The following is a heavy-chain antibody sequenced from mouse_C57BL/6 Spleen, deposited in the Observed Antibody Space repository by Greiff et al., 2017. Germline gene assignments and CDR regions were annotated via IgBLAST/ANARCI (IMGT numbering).Heavy chain of an antibody. CDR3: ARAPAMDY. CDR1: GYSITSGYY. V-gene: IGHV3-6*01. J-gene: IGHJ4*01. Sequence: EVQLQESGPGLVKPSQSLSLTCSVTGYSITSGYYWNWIRQFPGNKLEWMGYISYDGSNNYNPSLKNRISITRDTSKNQFFLKLNSVTTEDTATYYCARAPAMDYWGQGTSVTVSS. CDR2: ISYDGSN.